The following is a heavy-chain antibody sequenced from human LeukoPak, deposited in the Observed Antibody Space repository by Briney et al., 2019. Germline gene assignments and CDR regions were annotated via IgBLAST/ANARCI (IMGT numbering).Heavy chain of an antibody. CDR3: AREDTAMVPDY. CDR2: IYYSGST. D-gene: IGHD5-18*01. J-gene: IGHJ4*02. V-gene: IGHV4-39*02. CDR1: GGSISSSSYY. Sequence: PSETLSLTCTVSGGSISSSSYYWGWIRKPPGKGLEWIGSIYYSGSTYYSPSLRSRVTISVDTSKNRFSLNVRSVTAADTAVYYCAREDTAMVPDYWGQGTLVTVSS.